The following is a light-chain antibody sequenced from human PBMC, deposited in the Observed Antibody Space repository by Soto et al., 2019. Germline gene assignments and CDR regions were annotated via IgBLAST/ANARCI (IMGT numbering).Light chain of an antibody. J-gene: IGLJ2*01. CDR1: SSDVGGYNY. Sequence: QSALTQPPSASGSPGQSVTISCTGTSSDVGGYNYVSWYQHNPGKAPKLMIYEVSKRPSGVPDRCSGSKSGNTASLTVSGLQAEDEADYYCSSYAGSNNFVLFGGGTKLTVL. CDR3: SSYAGSNNFVL. V-gene: IGLV2-8*01. CDR2: EVS.